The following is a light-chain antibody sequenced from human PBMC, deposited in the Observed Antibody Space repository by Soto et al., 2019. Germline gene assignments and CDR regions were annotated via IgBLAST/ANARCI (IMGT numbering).Light chain of an antibody. CDR1: QDIASY. Sequence: IQLTQSPSSLSASIGDRVTITCRASQDIASYLAWYQQKPGNAPKLLIYAASTVHSGVPSRFSGSGSGTDFTPTISSLQPEDFVTYYCQQLNVNLLFGQGTKLEIK. J-gene: IGKJ2*01. CDR2: AAS. V-gene: IGKV1-9*01. CDR3: QQLNVNLL.